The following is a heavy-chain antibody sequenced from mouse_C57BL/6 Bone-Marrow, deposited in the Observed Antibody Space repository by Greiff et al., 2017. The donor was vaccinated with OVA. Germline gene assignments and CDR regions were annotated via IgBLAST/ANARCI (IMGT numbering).Heavy chain of an antibody. CDR2: ISSGGSYT. Sequence: DVMLVESGGDLVKPGGSLKLSCAASGFTFSSYGMSWVRQTPDKRLEWVATISSGGSYTYYPDSVKGRFTISRDNAKNTLYLQMSSLKSEDTAMYYCARQAIYYDYDGRLYYAMDYWGQGTSVTVSS. D-gene: IGHD2-4*01. CDR3: ARQAIYYDYDGRLYYAMDY. V-gene: IGHV5-6*02. CDR1: GFTFSSYG. J-gene: IGHJ4*01.